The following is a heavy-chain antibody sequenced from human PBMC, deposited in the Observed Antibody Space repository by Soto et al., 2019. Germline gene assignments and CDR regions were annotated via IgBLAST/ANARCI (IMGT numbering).Heavy chain of an antibody. CDR3: ARPGSSGYAYFDY. D-gene: IGHD6-13*01. J-gene: IGHJ4*02. Sequence: SETLSLPCSASGDSINNRNYYWGWIRQSPGKGLEWIGRIYHSGTTYYDPSLESRVTMSVDTSKNQFSLRLSSVTAAGTAVYYCARPGSSGYAYFDYWGQGILVTDAS. CDR1: GDSINNRNYY. CDR2: IYHSGTT. V-gene: IGHV4-39*01.